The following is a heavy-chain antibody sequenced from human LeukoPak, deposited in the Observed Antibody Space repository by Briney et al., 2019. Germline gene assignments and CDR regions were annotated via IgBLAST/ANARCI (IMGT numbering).Heavy chain of an antibody. Sequence: PSETLTLTCTVSGGSSSSYYWSWIRQPPGKGLEWIGYIYYSGSTNYNPSLKSRVTISVDTSKNQFSLKLSSVTAADTAVYYCARFLSGSYRPHPFDYWGQGTLVTVSS. V-gene: IGHV4-59*01. J-gene: IGHJ4*02. CDR3: ARFLSGSYRPHPFDY. D-gene: IGHD1-26*01. CDR2: IYYSGST. CDR1: GGSSSSYY.